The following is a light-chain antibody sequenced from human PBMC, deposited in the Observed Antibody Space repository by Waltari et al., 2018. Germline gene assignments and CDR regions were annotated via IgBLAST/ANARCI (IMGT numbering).Light chain of an antibody. V-gene: IGKV3-15*01. CDR2: SAS. J-gene: IGKJ2*01. Sequence: EIVVTQSPATLSVSPGERATLYCRASQSIWDNLAWYQQKPGHTPRLLIYSASRRLPGVPARFSGSGSGTDFTLTISSLQSEDFAVYYCQQCNDWPPYTFGRGTKLEI. CDR3: QQCNDWPPYT. CDR1: QSIWDN.